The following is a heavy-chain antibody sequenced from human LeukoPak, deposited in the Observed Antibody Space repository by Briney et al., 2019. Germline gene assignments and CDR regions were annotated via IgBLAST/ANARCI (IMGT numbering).Heavy chain of an antibody. CDR2: INHSGST. D-gene: IGHD2-2*01. V-gene: IGHV4-34*01. Sequence: SETLSLTCAVYGGSFSGYYWSWIRQPPGKGLEWIGEINHSGSTNYNPSLKSRVTISVDTSKNQFSLKLSSVTAADTAVYYCARKRAKFTINIVVVPAAELNWFDPWSQGTLVTVSS. CDR1: GGSFSGYY. CDR3: ARKRAKFTINIVVVPAAELNWFDP. J-gene: IGHJ5*02.